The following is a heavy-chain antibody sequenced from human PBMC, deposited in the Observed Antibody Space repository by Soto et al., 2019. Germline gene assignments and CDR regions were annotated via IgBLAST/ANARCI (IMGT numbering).Heavy chain of an antibody. CDR3: ARARREPAGFDY. Sequence: ASVKVSCKASGYTFTSYDINWVRQATGQGLEWMGWMNPNSGNTGYAQKFQGRVTMTRNTSISTAYMELSSLRSQDTAVYYCARARREPAGFDYWGQGTLVTVSS. J-gene: IGHJ4*02. D-gene: IGHD6-25*01. CDR2: MNPNSGNT. V-gene: IGHV1-8*01. CDR1: GYTFTSYD.